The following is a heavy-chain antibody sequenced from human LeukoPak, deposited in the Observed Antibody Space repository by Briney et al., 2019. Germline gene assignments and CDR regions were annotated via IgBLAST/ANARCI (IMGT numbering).Heavy chain of an antibody. V-gene: IGHV3-7*01. CDR1: GFTFISYW. CDR3: ARDETSRAHPL. J-gene: IGHJ4*02. CDR2: IKQDGSEN. Sequence: GGSLRLSCAASGFTFISYWMSWVRQAPGKGLEWVANIKQDGSENYYVDSVKGRFTISIDNAKNSLYLQMSSLRAEDTAVYYCARDETSRAHPLWGQGTLVTVSS.